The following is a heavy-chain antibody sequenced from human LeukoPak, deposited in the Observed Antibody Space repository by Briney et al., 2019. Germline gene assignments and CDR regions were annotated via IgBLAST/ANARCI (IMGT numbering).Heavy chain of an antibody. CDR2: ISAYNGNT. V-gene: IGHV1-18*01. CDR1: GYTFTSYD. CDR3: ARVFSKLFDY. Sequence: RASVKVSCKASGYTFTSYDINWVRQAPGQGLEWMGWISAYNGNTNYAQKLQGRVTMTTDTSTSTAYMELRSLRSDDTAVYYCARVFSKLFDYWGQGTLVTVSS. D-gene: IGHD4-11*01. J-gene: IGHJ4*02.